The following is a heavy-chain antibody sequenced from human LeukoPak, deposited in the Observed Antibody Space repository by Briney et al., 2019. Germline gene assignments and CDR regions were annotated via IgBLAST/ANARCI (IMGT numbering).Heavy chain of an antibody. CDR2: ISGTTRFI. J-gene: IGHJ3*02. CDR3: ASEMATVSRDAFDI. V-gene: IGHV3-21*01. CDR1: GIAFSDYT. Sequence: GGSLRLSCAASGIAFSDYTMNWVRQAPGKGLEWVSSISGTTRFIYYADSVKGRFTVSRDNDKNSLFLQMSSLRAEDTAAYYCASEMATVSRDAFDIWGQGALVTVSS. D-gene: IGHD5-24*01.